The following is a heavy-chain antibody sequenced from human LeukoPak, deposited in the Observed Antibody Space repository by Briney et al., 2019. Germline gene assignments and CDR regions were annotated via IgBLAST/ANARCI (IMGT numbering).Heavy chain of an antibody. CDR3: ARETYYYDSSGYYEGSFDY. Sequence: SAKVSCKASGGTFSSYAISWVRQAPGQGLEWMGGIIPIFGTANYAQKFQGRVTITTDESTSTAYMELSSLRSEDTAVYYCARETYYYDSSGYYEGSFDYWGQGTLVTVSS. CDR2: IIPIFGTA. J-gene: IGHJ4*02. V-gene: IGHV1-69*05. D-gene: IGHD3-22*01. CDR1: GGTFSSYA.